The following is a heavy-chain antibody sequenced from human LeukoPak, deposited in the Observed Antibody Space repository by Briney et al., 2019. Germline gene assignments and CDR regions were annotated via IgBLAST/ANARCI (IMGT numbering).Heavy chain of an antibody. CDR1: GGSISSGDYY. Sequence: SETLSLTCTVSGGSISSGDYYWSWIRQPPGKGLEWVGYIYYSGSTYYNPSLKSRVTISVDTSKNQFSLKLSSVTAADTAVYYCARDSSGYYYVNAFDIWGQGTMVTVSS. J-gene: IGHJ3*02. V-gene: IGHV4-30-4*01. CDR3: ARDSSGYYYVNAFDI. D-gene: IGHD3-22*01. CDR2: IYYSGST.